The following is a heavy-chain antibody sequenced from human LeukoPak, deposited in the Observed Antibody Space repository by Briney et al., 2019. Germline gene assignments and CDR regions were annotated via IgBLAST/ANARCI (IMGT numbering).Heavy chain of an antibody. CDR3: VKDRGYASGWLAFDY. D-gene: IGHD6-19*01. V-gene: IGHV3-64D*06. CDR2: VSNNGGST. CDR1: GFTFNTYA. Sequence: PGGSLRLSCSASGFTFNTYAMHWVRQAPGKGLEYVAAVSNNGGSTYYADSVKGRFTISRDNSKNTVNLQMTSLRPEDTALYYCVKDRGYASGWLAFDYWGQGTLVTVSS. J-gene: IGHJ4*02.